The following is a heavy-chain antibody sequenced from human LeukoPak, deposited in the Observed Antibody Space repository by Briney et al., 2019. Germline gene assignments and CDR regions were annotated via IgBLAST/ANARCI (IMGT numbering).Heavy chain of an antibody. D-gene: IGHD6-13*01. J-gene: IGHJ6*03. CDR3: AREGSSSWYTSYGYYYYMGV. CDR2: ISSSSSYI. Sequence: GGSLRLSCAASGFTFSSYSMNWVRQAPGKGLEWVSSISSSSSYIYYADSVKGRFTISRDNAKNSLYLQMNSLRAEDTAVYYCAREGSSSWYTSYGYYYYMGVWGKGTTVTVSS. CDR1: GFTFSSYS. V-gene: IGHV3-21*01.